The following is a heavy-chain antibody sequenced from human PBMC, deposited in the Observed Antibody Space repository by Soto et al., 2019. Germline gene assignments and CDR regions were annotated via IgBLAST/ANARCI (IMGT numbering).Heavy chain of an antibody. Sequence: GGSLRLSCAASGFTFSTYAMSWVRQAPGKGLEWVSAISGSGGSTYYADSVKGRFTISRDNSKNTLFLQMNSLRAEDTAVYYCATRRDASYYYYGMDVWGQGTTVTVSS. D-gene: IGHD2-2*01. CDR1: GFTFSTYA. J-gene: IGHJ6*02. V-gene: IGHV3-23*01. CDR2: ISGSGGST. CDR3: ATRRDASYYYYGMDV.